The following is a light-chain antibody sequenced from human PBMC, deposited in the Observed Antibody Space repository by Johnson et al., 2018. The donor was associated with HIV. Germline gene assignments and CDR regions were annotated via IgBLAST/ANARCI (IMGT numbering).Light chain of an antibody. V-gene: IGLV1-51*01. J-gene: IGLJ1*01. Sequence: QSVLTQPPSVSAAPGQKVTISCSGSSSNIGNNFVSWFRQLPLRAPKVLIYDNNKRPSGIPDRFSGSKSGTSATLGITGLQTGDEADYYCGTWDSSLSASYVFGTGTKVTVL. CDR2: DNN. CDR1: SSNIGNNF. CDR3: GTWDSSLSASYV.